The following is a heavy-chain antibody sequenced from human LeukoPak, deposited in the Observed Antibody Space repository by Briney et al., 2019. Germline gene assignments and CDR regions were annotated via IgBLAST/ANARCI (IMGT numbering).Heavy chain of an antibody. J-gene: IGHJ4*02. CDR2: IDPNSGGT. D-gene: IGHD3-22*01. CDR3: AREAHYYDSSGYLDY. V-gene: IGHV1-2*02. Sequence: ASVKVSCKASGYTFTGYYMHWVRQAPGQGLGWMGWIDPNSGGTNYAQKFQGRVTMTRDTSISTAYMELSRLRSDDTAVYYCAREAHYYDSSGYLDYWGQGTLVTVSS. CDR1: GYTFTGYY.